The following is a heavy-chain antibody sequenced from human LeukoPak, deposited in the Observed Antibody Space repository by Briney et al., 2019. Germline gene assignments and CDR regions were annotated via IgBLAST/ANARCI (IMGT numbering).Heavy chain of an antibody. V-gene: IGHV3-33*01. J-gene: IGHJ4*02. CDR1: GFTFSSYG. D-gene: IGHD6-6*01. CDR3: ARAPYSSSSHSDY. CDR2: IWYDGSNK. Sequence: PGRSLRLSCAASGFTFSSYGMHWVRQAPGKGLEWVAVIWYDGSNKYYADSVKGRFTISRDNSKNTLYLQMNSLRAEVTAVYYCARAPYSSSSHSDYWGQGTLVTVSS.